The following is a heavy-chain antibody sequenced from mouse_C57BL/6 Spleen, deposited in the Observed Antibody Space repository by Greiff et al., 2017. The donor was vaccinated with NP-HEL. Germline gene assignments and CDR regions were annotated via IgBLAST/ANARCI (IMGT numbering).Heavy chain of an antibody. CDR1: GFTFSDYG. CDR2: ISSGSSTI. Sequence: EVQVVESGGGLVKPGGSLKLSCAASGFTFSDYGMHWVRQAPEKGLEWVAYISSGSSTIYYADTVKGRFTISRDNAKNTLFLQMTSLRSEDTAMYYCARMVLDDYDVGTFDYWGQGTTLTVSS. CDR3: ARMVLDDYDVGTFDY. V-gene: IGHV5-17*01. J-gene: IGHJ2*01. D-gene: IGHD2-4*01.